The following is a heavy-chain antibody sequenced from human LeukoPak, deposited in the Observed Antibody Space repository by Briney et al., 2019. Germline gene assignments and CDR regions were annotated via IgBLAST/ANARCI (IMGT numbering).Heavy chain of an antibody. CDR1: DFTVSSNY. CDR2: IYSGGST. V-gene: IGHV3-53*01. Sequence: GGSLRLSCAASDFTVSSNYMSWVRQAPGKGLEWVSVIYSGGSTYYADSVKGRFTISRDNSKDTLYLQMNSLRAEDTAVYYCARDKNYYYMDVWGKGTTVTVSS. J-gene: IGHJ6*03. CDR3: ARDKNYYYMDV.